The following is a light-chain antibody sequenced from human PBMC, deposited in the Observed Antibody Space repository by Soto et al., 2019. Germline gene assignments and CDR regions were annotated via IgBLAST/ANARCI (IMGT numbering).Light chain of an antibody. V-gene: IGLV1-40*01. CDR3: QSYDSSLSAHDV. CDR1: SSNIGATYD. CDR2: GNS. Sequence: QTVVTQPPSVSGAPGQRVTISCTGSSSNIGATYDVQWYQQLPGTAPKLLIYGNSNRPSGVPDRFSGSKSGTSASLAITGLQADDEADYYCQSYDSSLSAHDVFGTGTKLTVL. J-gene: IGLJ1*01.